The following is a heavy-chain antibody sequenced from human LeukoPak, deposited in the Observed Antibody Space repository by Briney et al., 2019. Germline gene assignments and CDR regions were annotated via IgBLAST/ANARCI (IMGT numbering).Heavy chain of an antibody. CDR2: INTNTENP. CDR3: ARGHRGYDFFDYESESLDS. J-gene: IGHJ4*02. D-gene: IGHD5-12*01. CDR1: GYDFTSYT. Sequence: ASVKVSCKTSGYDFTSYTMNWVRQAPAQGLEWMGWINTNTENPTYAQGFRGRFVFSVDTSASTAYLQISNLKAEDTAVYYCARGHRGYDFFDYESESLDSWGQGSLVTVSP. V-gene: IGHV7-4-1*02.